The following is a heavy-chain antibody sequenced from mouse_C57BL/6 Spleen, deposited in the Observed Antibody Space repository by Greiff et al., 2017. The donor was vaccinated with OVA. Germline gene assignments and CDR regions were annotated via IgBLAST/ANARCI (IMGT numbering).Heavy chain of an antibody. Sequence: VQLQQPGAELVKPGASVKMSCKASGYTFTSYWITWVKQRPGQGLEWIGDIYPGSGSTNYNEKFKSKATLTVDTSSSTAYMQLSSLTSEDSAVYYCARPYSSNGYFDVWGTGTTVTVSS. J-gene: IGHJ1*03. D-gene: IGHD2-5*01. CDR2: IYPGSGST. CDR3: ARPYSSNGYFDV. V-gene: IGHV1-55*01. CDR1: GYTFTSYW.